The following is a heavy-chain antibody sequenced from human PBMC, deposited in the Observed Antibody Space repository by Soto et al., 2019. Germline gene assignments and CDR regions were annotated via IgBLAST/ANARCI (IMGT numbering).Heavy chain of an antibody. D-gene: IGHD3-10*01. CDR3: AKTVIRGVVYYYMDV. Sequence: GGSLRLSCAASGFTFSSYAMSWVRQAPGKGLEWVSAISGSGGSTYYADSVKGRFTISRDNSKNTLYLQMNSLRAEDTAVYYCAKTVIRGVVYYYMDVWGKGTTVTVSS. V-gene: IGHV3-23*01. CDR1: GFTFSSYA. J-gene: IGHJ6*03. CDR2: ISGSGGST.